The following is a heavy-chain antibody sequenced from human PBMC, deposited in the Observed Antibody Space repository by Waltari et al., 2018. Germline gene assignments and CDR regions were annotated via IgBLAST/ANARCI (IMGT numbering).Heavy chain of an antibody. D-gene: IGHD7-27*01. CDR2: IISSGSYI. CDR3: TMAPDVPVRPTWG. CDR1: GFTFSLFS. V-gene: IGHV3-21*06. Sequence: EVQLVESGGGLVKPGGSLRLSCAASGFTFSLFSMNWVRQAPGRVLRLVSTIISSGSYIYYADSVKGRFTISRDNAKNSVYLQMNSLRVDDTAVYDCTMAPDVPVRPTWGWGQGSLVTVSS. J-gene: IGHJ4*02.